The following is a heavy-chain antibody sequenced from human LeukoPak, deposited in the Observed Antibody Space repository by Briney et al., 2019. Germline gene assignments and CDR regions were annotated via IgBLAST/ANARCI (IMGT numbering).Heavy chain of an antibody. D-gene: IGHD2-2*02. CDR1: GGSISSGSYY. CDR3: ARGYCSSTSCYNYYHGMDV. CDR2: IYTSGST. J-gene: IGHJ6*02. Sequence: SQTLSLTCTVSGGSISSGSYYWSWIRQPAGKGLEWIGRIYTSGSTNYNPSLKSRVTISVDTSKNQFSLKLSSVTAADTAVYYCARGYCSSTSCYNYYHGMDVWGQGTTVTVSS. V-gene: IGHV4-61*02.